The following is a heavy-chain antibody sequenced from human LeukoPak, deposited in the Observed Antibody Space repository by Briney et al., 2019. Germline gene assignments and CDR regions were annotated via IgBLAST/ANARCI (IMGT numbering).Heavy chain of an antibody. J-gene: IGHJ6*02. V-gene: IGHV3-49*04. CDR3: TRDIVVAVAATGYYYYYGMDV. CDR2: IRSKAYGGTT. Sequence: GGSLRLSCTASGFTFGDYAMSWVRQAPGKGLEWVGFIRSKAYGGTTEYAASVKGRFTISRDDSKSIAYLQMNSLKTEDTAVYYCTRDIVVAVAATGYYYYYGMDVWGQGTTVTVSS. D-gene: IGHD2-15*01. CDR1: GFTFGDYA.